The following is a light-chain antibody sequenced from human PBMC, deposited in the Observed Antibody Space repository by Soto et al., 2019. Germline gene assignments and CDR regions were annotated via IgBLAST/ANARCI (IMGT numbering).Light chain of an antibody. CDR2: DVS. Sequence: QAALTQPASVSGSPGQSITISCTGTSSDVGDYNYVSWYQQQPGKAPKLMIFDVSNRPSGVSNRFSGSKSGNTASLTISGLQAEDEADYYCSSYTSSSTRVFGTGTKVTVL. J-gene: IGLJ1*01. V-gene: IGLV2-14*01. CDR1: SSDVGDYNY. CDR3: SSYTSSSTRV.